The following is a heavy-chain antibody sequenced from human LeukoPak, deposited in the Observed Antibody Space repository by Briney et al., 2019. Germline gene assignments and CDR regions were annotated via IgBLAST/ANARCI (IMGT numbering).Heavy chain of an antibody. V-gene: IGHV4-34*01. CDR3: AKRYCSSTTCYDDRGAFDY. CDR1: GGSISSYY. CDR2: INHSGST. D-gene: IGHD2-2*01. Sequence: SETLSLTCTVSGGSISSYYWSWIRQPPGKGLEWIGEINHSGSTNYNPSLKSRVTISVDTSKNQFSLKLSSVTAADTAVYYCAKRYCSSTTCYDDRGAFDYWGQGTLVTVSS. J-gene: IGHJ4*02.